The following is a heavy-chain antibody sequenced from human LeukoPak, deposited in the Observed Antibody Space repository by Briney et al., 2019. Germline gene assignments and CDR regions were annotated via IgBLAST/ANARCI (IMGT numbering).Heavy chain of an antibody. Sequence: LRLSCAPSGFTFSRHGMHWVRQHPGKSLEWIGYIYYSGSTYYNPSLKSRVTISVDTSKNQFSLRMSSVTAADTAVYFCARDHGAGPTDYWGQGTLVTVSS. CDR3: ARDHGAGPTDY. J-gene: IGHJ4*02. V-gene: IGHV4-31*02. CDR1: GFTFSRHG. CDR2: IYYSGST. D-gene: IGHD3-10*01.